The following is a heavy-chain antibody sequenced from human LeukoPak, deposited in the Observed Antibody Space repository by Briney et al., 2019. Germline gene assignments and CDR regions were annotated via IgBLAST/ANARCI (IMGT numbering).Heavy chain of an antibody. Sequence: ASVKVSCKVSGYTLTELSMHWVRQAPGKGLEWMGGFDPEDGETIYAQKFQGRVTMTEDTSTDTAYMELSSLRSEDTAVYYCVVRGVKGSGFDYWGQGTLVTVSS. D-gene: IGHD3-10*01. CDR2: FDPEDGET. J-gene: IGHJ4*02. V-gene: IGHV1-24*01. CDR1: GYTLTELS. CDR3: VVRGVKGSGFDY.